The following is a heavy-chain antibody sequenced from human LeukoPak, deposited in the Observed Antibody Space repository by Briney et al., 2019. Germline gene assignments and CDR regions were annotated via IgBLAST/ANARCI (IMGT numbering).Heavy chain of an antibody. Sequence: SETLSLTCTVSGGSISSYYWSWIRQPPGKGLEWIGYIYYSGSTNYNPSLKSRVTISVDTSKHQFSLKLSSVTAADTAVYYCARATGYCSGGSCPHYYYYGMDVWGQGTTVTVSS. CDR2: IYYSGST. J-gene: IGHJ6*02. CDR3: ARATGYCSGGSCPHYYYYGMDV. D-gene: IGHD2-15*01. CDR1: GGSISSYY. V-gene: IGHV4-59*08.